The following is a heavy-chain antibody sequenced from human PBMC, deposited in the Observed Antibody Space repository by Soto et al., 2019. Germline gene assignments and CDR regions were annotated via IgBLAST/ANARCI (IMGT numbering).Heavy chain of an antibody. CDR1: GGSFSTYG. CDR3: ARLSKPAGYCSGDGCLYYYGMDV. CDR2: IIPIIGTA. J-gene: IGHJ6*02. V-gene: IGHV1-69*01. D-gene: IGHD2-15*01. Sequence: SGKGSQKRSGGSFSTYGITCVRQAPGQGLEWMGEIIPIIGTANYTQKFQGRVTITADESTSTAYMDLSSLRSEDTAVYYCARLSKPAGYCSGDGCLYYYGMDVWGQGTTVTVSS.